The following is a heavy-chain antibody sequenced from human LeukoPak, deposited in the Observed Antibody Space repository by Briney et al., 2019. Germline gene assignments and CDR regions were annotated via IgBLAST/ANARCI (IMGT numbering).Heavy chain of an antibody. Sequence: PGGSLRLSCAASGFTFSSYAMSWVRQAPGKGLEWVSTISGRGHSTYYADSVKGRFTISRDNSKNTLYLQMNSLRAEDTAVYYCAKGPYYYDNSGYSRRRFDPWGQGTLVTVSS. CDR1: GFTFSSYA. D-gene: IGHD3-22*01. CDR2: ISGRGHST. CDR3: AKGPYYYDNSGYSRRRFDP. J-gene: IGHJ5*02. V-gene: IGHV3-23*01.